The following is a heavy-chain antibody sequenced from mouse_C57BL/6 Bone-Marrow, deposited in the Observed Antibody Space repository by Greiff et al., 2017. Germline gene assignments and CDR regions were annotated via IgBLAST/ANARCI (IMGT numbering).Heavy chain of an antibody. CDR1: GFTFSSYG. CDR3: ARHETTVVNY. V-gene: IGHV5-6*01. CDR2: ISSGGSYT. D-gene: IGHD1-1*01. Sequence: EVHLVESGGDLVKPGGSLKLSCAASGFTFSSYGMSWVRQTPDKRLEWVATISSGGSYTYYPDSVKGRFTISRDNAKNTLYLQMSSRKSEDTAMYYCARHETTVVNYWGQGTTLTVSS. J-gene: IGHJ2*01.